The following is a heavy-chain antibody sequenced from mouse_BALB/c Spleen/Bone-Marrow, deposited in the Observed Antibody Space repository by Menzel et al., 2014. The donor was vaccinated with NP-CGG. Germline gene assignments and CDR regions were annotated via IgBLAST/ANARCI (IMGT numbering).Heavy chain of an antibody. CDR3: TRDAMDY. J-gene: IGHJ4*01. V-gene: IGHV1S127*01. CDR2: IDPSDSYT. Sequence: QVQLQQSGAELVKPGASVKMSCKASGYTFTSYWMHWVRQRPGQGLEWIGVIDPSDSYTSYIQKFKGKATLTVDTSSSTAYMQLSSLTSEDSAVYYCTRDAMDYWGQRTSVTVSS. CDR1: GYTFTSYW.